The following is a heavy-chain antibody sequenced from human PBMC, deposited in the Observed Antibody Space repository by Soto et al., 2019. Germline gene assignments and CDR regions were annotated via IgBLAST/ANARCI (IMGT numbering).Heavy chain of an antibody. V-gene: IGHV4-39*01. CDR2: MFYSGLN. D-gene: IGHD2-15*01. Sequence: KTSETLSLTCTVSGYSVTSSDYYWAWNRQPPGKGLEWIGSMFYSGLNYYNPSLKSRVTLSVDTSKNQFSVRLNSVTAADTAVYYCAPLSVSLSGPYGIHVWGQGITVTVSS. J-gene: IGHJ6*02. CDR1: GYSVTSSDYY. CDR3: APLSVSLSGPYGIHV.